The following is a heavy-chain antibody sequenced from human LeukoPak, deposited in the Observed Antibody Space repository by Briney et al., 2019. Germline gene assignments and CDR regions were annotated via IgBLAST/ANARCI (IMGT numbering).Heavy chain of an antibody. CDR2: IYHTGST. Sequence: PSQTLSLTCAVSGVSISSGGYSWSWIRQPPGKGLEWIGYIYHTGSTYYNPSLKGRVTISVDRSKNQFSLNLNFVTAADTALYYCARGDGSGSGRWFDPWGQGTLITVSS. D-gene: IGHD3-10*01. J-gene: IGHJ5*02. CDR3: ARGDGSGSGRWFDP. CDR1: GVSISSGGYS. V-gene: IGHV4-30-2*01.